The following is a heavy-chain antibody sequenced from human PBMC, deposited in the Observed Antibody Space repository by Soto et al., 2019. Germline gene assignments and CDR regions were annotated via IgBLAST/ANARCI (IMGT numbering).Heavy chain of an antibody. Sequence: GASVKVSCKASGGTLSSYAISWVRQDNGQGLEWMGGIIPIFGTANYAQKFQGRVTITADESTSTAYMELSSLRSEDTAVYYCAKKDIVVVPAAMGPHYYYYGMDVWGQGTTVTVSS. CDR3: AKKDIVVVPAAMGPHYYYYGMDV. D-gene: IGHD2-2*01. CDR1: GGTLSSYA. CDR2: IIPIFGTA. J-gene: IGHJ6*02. V-gene: IGHV1-69*13.